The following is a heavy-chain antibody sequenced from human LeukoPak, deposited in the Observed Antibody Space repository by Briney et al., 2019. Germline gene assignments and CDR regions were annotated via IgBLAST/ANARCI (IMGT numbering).Heavy chain of an antibody. CDR1: GFTFSNYW. CDR2: MNQDGSEK. V-gene: IGHV3-7*01. J-gene: IGHJ4*02. CDR3: ARKNGLDY. Sequence: GGSLRLSCAVSGFTFSNYWMSWVRQAPGKGLQWVANMNQDGSEKYYVDSVKGRFTISRDNAKNSLYLQMNSLRAEDTAVYYCARKNGLDYWGQGTLVTVSS.